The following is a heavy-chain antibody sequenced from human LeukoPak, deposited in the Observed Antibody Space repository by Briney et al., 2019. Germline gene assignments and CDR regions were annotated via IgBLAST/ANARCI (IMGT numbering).Heavy chain of an antibody. Sequence: ASVKVSCKASGYTFTSYYMHWVRQAPGQGLEWMGIINPSGGSTSYAQKFQGRVTMSVDTSKNQFSLKLGSVTAADTAVYYCARDPSSFGGRFDPWGQGTLVAVSS. CDR3: ARDPSSFGGRFDP. D-gene: IGHD3-10*01. CDR2: INPSGGST. CDR1: GYTFTSYY. V-gene: IGHV1-46*01. J-gene: IGHJ5*02.